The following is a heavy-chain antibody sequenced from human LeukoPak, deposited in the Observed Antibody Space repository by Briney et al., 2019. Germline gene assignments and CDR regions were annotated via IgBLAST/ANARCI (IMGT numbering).Heavy chain of an antibody. Sequence: PGGSLRLSCVASGFTFSSYAMSWVRQAPGKGLEWVSSISGSGGSTYYADSVKGRFTISRDNSKNTLYLQMNSLRAEDTAVYYCASISHIVVVTAIAGVDAFDIWGQGTMVTVSS. CDR3: ASISHIVVVTAIAGVDAFDI. CDR1: GFTFSSYA. J-gene: IGHJ3*02. V-gene: IGHV3-23*01. D-gene: IGHD2-21*02. CDR2: ISGSGGST.